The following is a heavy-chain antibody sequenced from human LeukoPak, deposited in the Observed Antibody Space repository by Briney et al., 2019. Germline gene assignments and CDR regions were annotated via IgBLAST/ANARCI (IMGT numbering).Heavy chain of an antibody. D-gene: IGHD2-15*01. Sequence: GGSLRLSCAASGFTFSSYEMNWVRQAPGKGLEWVSYISSSGSTIYYADSVKGRFTISRDNAKNSLYLQMNSLRAEDTAVYYCAREVVVAATPPAWFDHWGQGTLVTVSS. J-gene: IGHJ5*02. V-gene: IGHV3-48*03. CDR2: ISSSGSTI. CDR1: GFTFSSYE. CDR3: AREVVVAATPPAWFDH.